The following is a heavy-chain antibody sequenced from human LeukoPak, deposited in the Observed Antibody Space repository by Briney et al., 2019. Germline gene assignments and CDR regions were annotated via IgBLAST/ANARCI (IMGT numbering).Heavy chain of an antibody. D-gene: IGHD3-22*01. CDR1: GGSISSGSYY. CDR2: IYTSGST. Sequence: PSETLSLTCTVSGGSISSGSYYWSWIRQPAGKGLEWIGRIYTSGSTNYNPSLKSRVTVSVDTSKNQFSLKLSSVTAAHTAVYYCAREPRSGYYPTLVFDIWGQGTMVTVSS. V-gene: IGHV4-61*02. CDR3: AREPRSGYYPTLVFDI. J-gene: IGHJ3*02.